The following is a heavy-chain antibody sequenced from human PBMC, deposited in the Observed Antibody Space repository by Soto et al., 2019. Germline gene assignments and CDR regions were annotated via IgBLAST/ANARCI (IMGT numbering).Heavy chain of an antibody. CDR2: IYYSGST. Sequence: QVQLQESGPGRVKPSETLSLTCTVSGGSISSYYWSWIRQPPGKGLEWIGYIYYSGSTNYNPSLKSRVTISVDTSKNQFSLKLSSVTAADTAVYYCARGSWGVADYWGQGTLVTVSS. CDR3: ARGSWGVADY. V-gene: IGHV4-59*01. J-gene: IGHJ4*02. D-gene: IGHD3-16*01. CDR1: GGSISSYY.